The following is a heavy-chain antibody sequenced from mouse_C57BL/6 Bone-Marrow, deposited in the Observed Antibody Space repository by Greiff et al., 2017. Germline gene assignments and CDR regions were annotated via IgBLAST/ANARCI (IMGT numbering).Heavy chain of an antibody. Sequence: VQLQQSGAEPVRPGASVKLSCKASGYTFTSYGLSWVKQRTGQGLEWIGEIYPRSGNTYYNEKFKGKATLTADKSSSTSYMELRGLTSEDAAVYFCGRGDYCGYAWFAYWGQGTLVTVSA. J-gene: IGHJ3*01. CDR3: GRGDYCGYAWFAY. D-gene: IGHD2-2*01. CDR1: GYTFTSYG. CDR2: IYPRSGNT. V-gene: IGHV1-81*01.